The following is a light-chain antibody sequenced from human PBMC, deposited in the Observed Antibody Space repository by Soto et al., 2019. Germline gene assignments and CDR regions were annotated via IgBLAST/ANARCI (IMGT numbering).Light chain of an antibody. CDR3: MQAIQFPLT. CDR2: EVS. J-gene: IGKJ4*01. V-gene: IGKV2D-29*02. Sequence: DIMMTQTPLSLSVTPGQPASISCKSSQSLLHSDGRTYLYWYLQKPGQSPQLLIYEVSKRFSGVPDRVSGSGSGTDFTLKISRVEAEDVGVYFCMQAIQFPLTFSGGAKVEIK. CDR1: QSLLHSDGRTY.